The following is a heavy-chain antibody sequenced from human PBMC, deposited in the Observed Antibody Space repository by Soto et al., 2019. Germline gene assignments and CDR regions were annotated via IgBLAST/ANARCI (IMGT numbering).Heavy chain of an antibody. J-gene: IGHJ5*02. Sequence: LSLTCTVSGGSISSGGYYWSWIRQHPGKGLEWIGYIYYSGSTYYNPSLKSRVTISVDTSKNQFSLKLSSVTAADTAVYYCARWDYRGNWFDPWGQGTLVTVSS. CDR2: IYYSGST. CDR3: ARWDYRGNWFDP. V-gene: IGHV4-31*03. D-gene: IGHD4-4*01. CDR1: GGSISSGGYY.